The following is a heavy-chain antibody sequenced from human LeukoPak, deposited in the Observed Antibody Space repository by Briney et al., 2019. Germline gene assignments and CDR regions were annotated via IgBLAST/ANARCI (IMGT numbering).Heavy chain of an antibody. J-gene: IGHJ5*02. V-gene: IGHV4-39*01. Sequence: SETLSLTCNVSGGSISTTTNSWGWAWIRQRPTKGLEWIGSIYYGGSPYYTSSLNSLVTISVDTSKNQFSLKLASLTAADTAVYYCARRPIVGSTGFYFDPWGPGTLVTVSS. D-gene: IGHD1-26*01. CDR2: IYYGGSP. CDR1: GGSISTTTNS. CDR3: ARRPIVGSTGFYFDP.